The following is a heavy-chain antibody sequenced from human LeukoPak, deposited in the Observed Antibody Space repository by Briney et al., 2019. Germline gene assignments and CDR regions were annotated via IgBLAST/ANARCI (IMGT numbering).Heavy chain of an antibody. J-gene: IGHJ1*01. Sequence: GGSLRLSCAASGFTFSSYAMSWVRQAPGKGLEWVSAISGSGGSTYYADSVKGRFTISRDNSKNTLYLQMNSLRAEDTAVYYCASGTYYYDSSGYYYPGSAEYFQHWGQGTLVTVSS. D-gene: IGHD3-22*01. CDR2: ISGSGGST. V-gene: IGHV3-23*01. CDR1: GFTFSSYA. CDR3: ASGTYYYDSSGYYYPGSAEYFQH.